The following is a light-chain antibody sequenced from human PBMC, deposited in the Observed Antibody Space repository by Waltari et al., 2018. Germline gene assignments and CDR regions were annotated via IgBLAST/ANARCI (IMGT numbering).Light chain of an antibody. Sequence: QSVLTQPPSVSGAPGQRVTISCTGSRSNIGAGYDVHWYQQLPGTAPKLLISDNRSRPSGVPDRFSGSKSGTSASLAITGLQAEDEAAYYCQSFDNSLSGVVFGGGTKLTVL. CDR2: DNR. CDR1: RSNIGAGYD. CDR3: QSFDNSLSGVV. V-gene: IGLV1-40*01. J-gene: IGLJ2*01.